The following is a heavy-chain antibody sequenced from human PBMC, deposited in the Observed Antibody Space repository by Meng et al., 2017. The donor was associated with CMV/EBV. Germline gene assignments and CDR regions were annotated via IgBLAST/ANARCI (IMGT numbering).Heavy chain of an antibody. D-gene: IGHD3-16*02. CDR1: GFTFSSYA. J-gene: IGHJ6*02. V-gene: IGHV3-23*03. CDR2: IYSGGSST. CDR3: AKGTGLSGDYYYGMDV. Sequence: GESLKISCAASGFTFSSYAMSWVRQAPGKGLEWVSVIYSGGSSTYYADSVKGRFTISRDNSKNTLYLQMNSLRAEDTALYYCAKGTGLSGDYYYGMDVWGQGTTVTVSS.